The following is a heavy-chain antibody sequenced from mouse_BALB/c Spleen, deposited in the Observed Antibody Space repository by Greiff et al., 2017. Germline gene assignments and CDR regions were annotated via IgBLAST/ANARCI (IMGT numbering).Heavy chain of an antibody. CDR1: GYTFTSYW. CDR3: VATGTTY. V-gene: IGHV1-87*01. J-gene: IGHJ3*01. CDR2: IYPGDGDT. D-gene: IGHD4-1*02. Sequence: VQLQQSGAELARPGASVKLSCKASGYTFTSYWMQWVKQRPGQGLEWIGAIYPGDGDTRYTQKFKGKATLTADKSSSTAYMQLSSLASEDSAVYYCVATGTTYWGQGTLVTVSA.